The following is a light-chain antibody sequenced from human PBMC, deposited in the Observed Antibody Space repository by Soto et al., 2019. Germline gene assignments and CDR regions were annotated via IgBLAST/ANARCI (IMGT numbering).Light chain of an antibody. CDR3: QQRSNWLWT. J-gene: IGKJ1*01. Sequence: EIVLTQSPGTLSVSPGERVTLSCRASQSISDTLAWYQQRPGQAPRLLIYGASTRATGIPARFSGSGSGTDFTLTISSLEPEDFAVYYCQQRSNWLWTSGQPAKVDIK. V-gene: IGKV3-11*01. CDR2: GAS. CDR1: QSISDT.